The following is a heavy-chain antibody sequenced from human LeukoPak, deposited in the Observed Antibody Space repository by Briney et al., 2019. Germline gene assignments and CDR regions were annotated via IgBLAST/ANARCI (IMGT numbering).Heavy chain of an antibody. CDR1: GFTFSNYA. Sequence: PGASLRLSCAASGFTFSNYAVRWVRQAPGKGLEWVSAITGSGGNTYYADSMKGRFTISRDNSKNTVFLQMNSLRAEDTAVYYCAKWGDYDVLTGYYVSDYWGQGTLVTVSS. D-gene: IGHD3-9*01. V-gene: IGHV3-23*01. CDR3: AKWGDYDVLTGYYVSDY. J-gene: IGHJ4*02. CDR2: ITGSGGNT.